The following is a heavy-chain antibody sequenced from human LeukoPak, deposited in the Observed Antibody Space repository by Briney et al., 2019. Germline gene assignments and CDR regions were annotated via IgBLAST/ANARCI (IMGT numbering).Heavy chain of an antibody. Sequence: GGSLRLSCAASGFTFSSYGMHWVRQAPGKGLEWVAFIRYDGSNKYYADSVKGRFTISRDNSKNTLYLQMNSLRAEDTAVYYCAKDPRAYCGGDCYPGYLDYWGQGTLVTVSS. D-gene: IGHD2-21*02. V-gene: IGHV3-30*02. J-gene: IGHJ4*02. CDR1: GFTFSSYG. CDR2: IRYDGSNK. CDR3: AKDPRAYCGGDCYPGYLDY.